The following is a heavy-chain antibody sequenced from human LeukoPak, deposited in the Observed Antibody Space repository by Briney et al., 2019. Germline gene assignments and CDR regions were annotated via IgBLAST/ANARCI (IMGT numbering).Heavy chain of an antibody. CDR2: IYTSGST. J-gene: IGHJ4*02. CDR3: ARGRRYCSSTSCYQEDY. V-gene: IGHV4-61*02. CDR1: GGSISSGSYY. D-gene: IGHD2-2*01. Sequence: PSETLSLTCAVSGGSISSGSYYWSWIRQPAGKGLEWIGRIYTSGSTNYNPSLKSRVSISVDTSKNQSSLKLNSVTAADTAVYYCARGRRYCSSTSCYQEDYWGQGTLVTVSS.